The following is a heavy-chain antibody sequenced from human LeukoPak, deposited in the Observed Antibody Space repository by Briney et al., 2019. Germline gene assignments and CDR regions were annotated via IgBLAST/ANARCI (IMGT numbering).Heavy chain of an antibody. CDR2: ISGSSNDI. V-gene: IGHV3-11*06. CDR1: GFTFSDSY. D-gene: IGHD5-18*01. Sequence: GGSLRPSCAASGFTFSDSYMSWIRQAPGKGLEWVSYISGSSNDINYADSVKSRFTVSRDNTKNSLFLQMNSLRVEDTAVYYCAKVLRGYRSDYFWGQGTLVTVSS. CDR3: AKVLRGYRSDYF. J-gene: IGHJ4*02.